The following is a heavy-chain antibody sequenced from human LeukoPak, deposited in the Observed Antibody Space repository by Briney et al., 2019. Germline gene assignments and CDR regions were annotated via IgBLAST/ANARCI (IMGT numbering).Heavy chain of an antibody. CDR1: GGSISSHY. J-gene: IGHJ4*02. V-gene: IGHV4-59*11. CDR2: ISYRGST. Sequence: PSETLSLTCTVSGGSISSHYWSWIRQPPGKGLEWIGYISYRGSTNYNPSLKSRVTISVDTSKNQFSLKMSSVTAADTAVYYCARELLPAAFDYWGQGTLVTVSS. D-gene: IGHD2-2*01. CDR3: ARELLPAAFDY.